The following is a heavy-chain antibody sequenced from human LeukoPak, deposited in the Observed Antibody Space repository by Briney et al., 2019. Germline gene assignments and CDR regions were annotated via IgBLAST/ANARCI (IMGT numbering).Heavy chain of an antibody. CDR3: AREPRYSGYVGLFDY. CDR2: LNHVGRT. CDR1: GESFSDYY. Sequence: SETLSLTCRVYGESFSDYYCAWIRQSPGKGLEWIGELNHVGRTTYNPALESRVTISADTSKNQFSLKLSSVTAADTAVYYCAREPRYSGYVGLFDYWGQGTLVTVSS. V-gene: IGHV4-34*01. J-gene: IGHJ4*02. D-gene: IGHD5-12*01.